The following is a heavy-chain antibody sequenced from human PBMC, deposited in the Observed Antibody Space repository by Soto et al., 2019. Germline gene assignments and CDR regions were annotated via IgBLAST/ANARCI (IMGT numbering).Heavy chain of an antibody. Sequence: SETLSLTCTFSGGSISSYYWSWIRQPPGKGLEWIGYIYYSGSTNYNPSLKSRVTISVDTSKNQFSLKPSSVTAADTAVYYCARDARGWYHPPRAFDIWGKGTMVTVSS. D-gene: IGHD6-19*01. CDR2: IYYSGST. V-gene: IGHV4-59*01. J-gene: IGHJ3*02. CDR3: ARDARGWYHPPRAFDI. CDR1: GGSISSYY.